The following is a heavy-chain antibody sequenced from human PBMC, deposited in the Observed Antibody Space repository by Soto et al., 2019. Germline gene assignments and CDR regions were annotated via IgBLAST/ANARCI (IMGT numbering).Heavy chain of an antibody. J-gene: IGHJ4*02. CDR2: ISSSSSYI. V-gene: IGHV3-21*01. Sequence: GSLRLSCAASGFTFSSYGMHLVRQAPGKGLEWVSSISSSSSYIYYADSVKGRFTISRDNAKNSLYLQMNSLRAEDTAVYYCARAGGWFSFDYWGQGTLVTVST. CDR1: GFTFSSYG. CDR3: ARAGGWFSFDY. D-gene: IGHD6-19*01.